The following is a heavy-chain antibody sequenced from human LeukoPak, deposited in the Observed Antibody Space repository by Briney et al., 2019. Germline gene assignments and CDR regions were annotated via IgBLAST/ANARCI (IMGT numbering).Heavy chain of an antibody. V-gene: IGHV1-3*01. Sequence: GASVKVSCKTSGGTFSSYGISWVRQAPGQRPEWMGWISAGNGNTKYSQKFQGRVTITRDTSATTDYMELSSLRSADTAVYYCVLYGDYMWWGQGTLVTVSS. CDR3: VLYGDYMW. CDR2: ISAGNGNT. J-gene: IGHJ4*02. D-gene: IGHD4-17*01. CDR1: GGTFSSYG.